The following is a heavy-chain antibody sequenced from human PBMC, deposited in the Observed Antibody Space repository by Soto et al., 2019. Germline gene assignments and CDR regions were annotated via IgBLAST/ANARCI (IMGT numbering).Heavy chain of an antibody. Sequence: SETLSLTCAVSGGSISSCGYSWGWIRQPPGKGLEWIGYIYHSGSTYYNPSLKSRVTISVDRSKNQFSLKLSSVTAADTAVYYCARDRSGIVGATGGMDVWGQGTTVTVSS. D-gene: IGHD1-26*01. CDR1: GGSISSCGYS. J-gene: IGHJ6*02. CDR3: ARDRSGIVGATGGMDV. CDR2: IYHSGST. V-gene: IGHV4-30-2*01.